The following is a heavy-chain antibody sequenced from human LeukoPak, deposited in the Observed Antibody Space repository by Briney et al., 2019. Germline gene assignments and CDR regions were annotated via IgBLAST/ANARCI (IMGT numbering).Heavy chain of an antibody. V-gene: IGHV3-7*01. Sequence: GGSLRLSCAASGFIFSTHWMNWVRQAPGKGLEWVAIIKGDGTETLYADSVKGRFTISRDSTKSSLYLQINSLRAEDTAVYYCVGGGGWLPDFWGQGVLVTVSS. CDR3: VGGGGWLPDF. CDR2: IKGDGTET. D-gene: IGHD6-19*01. CDR1: GFIFSTHW. J-gene: IGHJ4*02.